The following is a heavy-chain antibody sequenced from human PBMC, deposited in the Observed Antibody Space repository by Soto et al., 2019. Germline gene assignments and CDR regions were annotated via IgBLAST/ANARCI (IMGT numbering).Heavy chain of an antibody. CDR2: IYYSGST. CDR3: ARVCGGDCHNGMDV. Sequence: QVQLQESGPGLLEPSQTLSLSCNVSGGSITGSDYYWPRIRQHPGKGLEWIGYIYYSGSTYYNPSLKSRVTISVDTSKNQFSLKLSSVTAADTAVYYCARVCGGDCHNGMDVWGQGTTVTVSS. CDR1: GGSITGSDYY. J-gene: IGHJ6*02. V-gene: IGHV4-31*03. D-gene: IGHD2-21*02.